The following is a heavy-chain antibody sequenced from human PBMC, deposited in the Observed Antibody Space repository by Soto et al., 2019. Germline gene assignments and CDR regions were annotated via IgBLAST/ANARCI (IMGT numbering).Heavy chain of an antibody. D-gene: IGHD2-2*01. CDR3: ARGDIVLVPASEGNWFDP. V-gene: IGHV1-46*01. J-gene: IGHJ5*02. Sequence: QVQLVQSGAEVKKPGASVTVSCKASAYSFTTYHIHWVRQAPGQGLEWMGLINPDAGATNYARRFQGRLRLTRDTSTSTVYMELRSLTFDDTAVYYCARGDIVLVPASEGNWFDPWGQGTLVTVSS. CDR1: AYSFTTYH. CDR2: INPDAGAT.